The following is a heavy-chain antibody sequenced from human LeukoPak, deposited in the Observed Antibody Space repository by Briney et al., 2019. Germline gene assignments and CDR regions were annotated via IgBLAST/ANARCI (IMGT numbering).Heavy chain of an antibody. J-gene: IGHJ4*02. D-gene: IGHD2-21*02. V-gene: IGHV1-2*02. CDR2: INPNSGGT. CDR1: GYTFTGYY. CDR3: ARDFEVVTAIPWYFDY. Sequence: GASVKVSCKASGYTFTGYYMHWVRQAPGQGLEWMGWINPNSGGTNYAQKFQGRVTMTRDTSISTAYMGLSRLRSDDTAVYYCARDFEVVTAIPWYFDYWGQGTLVTVSS.